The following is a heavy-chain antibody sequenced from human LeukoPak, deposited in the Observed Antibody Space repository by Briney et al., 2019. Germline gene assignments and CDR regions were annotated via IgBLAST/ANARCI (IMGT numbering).Heavy chain of an antibody. V-gene: IGHV4-39*07. Sequence: SETLSLTCTVSGGSISSSSYYWGWIRQPPGKGLEWIGSIYYSGSTYYNPSLKSRVTISVDTSKNQFSLKLSSVTAADTAVYYCARGIAYDYWGQGTLVTVSS. J-gene: IGHJ4*02. D-gene: IGHD2-21*01. CDR1: GGSISSSSYY. CDR3: ARGIAYDY. CDR2: IYYSGST.